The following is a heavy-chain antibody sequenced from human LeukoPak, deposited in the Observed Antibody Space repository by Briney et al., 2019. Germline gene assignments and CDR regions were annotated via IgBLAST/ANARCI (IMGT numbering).Heavy chain of an antibody. V-gene: IGHV1-69*02. CDR2: IIPILGIA. CDR1: GGTFSSYT. D-gene: IGHD6-13*01. Sequence: SVKVSCKASGGTFSSYTISWVRQAPGQGLEWMGRIIPILGIANYAQKFQGRVTITADKSTSTAYMELNSLRAEDTAVYYCARVRPTAGIDYWGQGTLVTVSS. J-gene: IGHJ4*02. CDR3: ARVRPTAGIDY.